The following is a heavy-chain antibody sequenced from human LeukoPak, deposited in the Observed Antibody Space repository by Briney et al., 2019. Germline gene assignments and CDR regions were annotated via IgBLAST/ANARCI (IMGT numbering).Heavy chain of an antibody. CDR1: GGSFSGYY. Sequence: SETLSLTCAVYGGSFSGYYWSWIRQPPGKGLEWIGEINHSGSTNYNPSLKSRVTISVDTSKNRFSLKLSSVTAADTAVYYCARGNYDSSGYRRGSDYWGQGTLVTVSS. D-gene: IGHD3-22*01. CDR3: ARGNYDSSGYRRGSDY. CDR2: INHSGST. J-gene: IGHJ4*02. V-gene: IGHV4-34*01.